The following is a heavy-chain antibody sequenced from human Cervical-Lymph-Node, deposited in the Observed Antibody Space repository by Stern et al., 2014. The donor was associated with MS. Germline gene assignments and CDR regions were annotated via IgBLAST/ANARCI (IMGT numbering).Heavy chain of an antibody. CDR3: ARDRRAFLDY. D-gene: IGHD2/OR15-2a*01. J-gene: IGHJ4*02. Sequence: EVQLVESGGGLVQPGGSLRLSCVASGFSFGTSWMSWVRQPPGRGLEWVANIRQDGYDKFYVDSVKGRFTISRDNARNSLYLQMNSLTVADTADYYCARDRRAFLDYWGQGTHVAVSS. CDR2: IRQDGYDK. V-gene: IGHV3-7*01. CDR1: GFSFGTSW.